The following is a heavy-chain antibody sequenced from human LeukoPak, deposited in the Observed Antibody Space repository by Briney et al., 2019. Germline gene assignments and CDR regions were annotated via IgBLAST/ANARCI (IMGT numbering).Heavy chain of an antibody. CDR2: IYTSVST. Sequence: SETLSLTCTVSGGSISSYYWSWIRQPAGKGLEWVGRIYTSVSTNYNPSLKSRVTMSVDTSKNQFSLKLSSVTAADTAVYYCARNAGSSGWYENYYYYYMDVWGKGTTVTVSS. V-gene: IGHV4-4*07. CDR3: ARNAGSSGWYENYYYYYMDV. J-gene: IGHJ6*03. D-gene: IGHD6-19*01. CDR1: GGSISSYY.